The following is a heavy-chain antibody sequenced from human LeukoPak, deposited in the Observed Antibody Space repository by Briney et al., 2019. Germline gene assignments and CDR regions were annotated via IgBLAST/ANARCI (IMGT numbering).Heavy chain of an antibody. V-gene: IGHV4-38-2*02. CDR1: GRSIINGYF. Sequence: SETLSLTCTVSGRSIINGYFWGWIRQPPGKGLEWIASIHHSGTASYNPSLESRVTISVDTSKNQFSLRLGSVTAADTAVYYCARAPITMVRGVISGFDYWGQGTLVTVSS. D-gene: IGHD3-10*01. CDR2: IHHSGTA. CDR3: ARAPITMVRGVISGFDY. J-gene: IGHJ4*02.